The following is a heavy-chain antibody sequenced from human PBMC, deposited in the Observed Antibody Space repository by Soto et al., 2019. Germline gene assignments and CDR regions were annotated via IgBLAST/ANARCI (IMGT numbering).Heavy chain of an antibody. Sequence: GESLKISCAASGFTFSSYAMHWVRQAPGKGLEWVAVISYDGSNKYYADSVKGRFTISRDNSKNTLYLQMNSLRAEDTAVYYCARDLLPYGEYEGGYGYYFDYWSQGTLVTVSS. CDR2: ISYDGSNK. J-gene: IGHJ4*02. D-gene: IGHD4-17*01. CDR1: GFTFSSYA. V-gene: IGHV3-30-3*01. CDR3: ARDLLPYGEYEGGYGYYFDY.